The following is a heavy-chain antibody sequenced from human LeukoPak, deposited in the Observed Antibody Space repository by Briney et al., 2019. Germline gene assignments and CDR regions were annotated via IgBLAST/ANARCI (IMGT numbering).Heavy chain of an antibody. V-gene: IGHV6-1*01. J-gene: IGHJ4*02. CDR1: GDSVSSNSAA. CDR3: ARVAVAAVGP. D-gene: IGHD6-13*01. Sequence: SQTPSLTCATSGDSVSSNSAAWNWIRQSPSRGLEWLGRTYYRSKWFTDYAVSVKSRITINPDTSKNQFSLQLNSVTPEDTAVYYCARVAVAAVGPWGQGTLVTVSS. CDR2: TYYRSKWFT.